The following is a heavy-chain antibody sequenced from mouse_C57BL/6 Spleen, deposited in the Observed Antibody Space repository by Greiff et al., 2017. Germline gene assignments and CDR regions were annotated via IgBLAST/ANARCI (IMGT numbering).Heavy chain of an antibody. CDR1: GYTFTSYG. D-gene: IGHD1-1*01. CDR2: IYPRSGNT. CDR3: ARPVTTVVARAMDY. J-gene: IGHJ4*01. Sequence: VKLLESGAELARPGASVKLSCKASGYTFTSYGISWVKQRTGQGLEWIGEIYPRSGNTYYNEKFKGKATLTADKSSSTAYMELRSLTSEDSAVYFCARPVTTVVARAMDYWGQGTSVTVSS. V-gene: IGHV1-81*01.